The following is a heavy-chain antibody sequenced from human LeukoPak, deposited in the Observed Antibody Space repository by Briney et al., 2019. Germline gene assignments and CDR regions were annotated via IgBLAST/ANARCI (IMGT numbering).Heavy chain of an antibody. CDR2: ICYSGST. Sequence: PSETLSLTCTVSGGSISSYYWSWIRQPPGKGLEWIGYICYSGSTNYNPSLKSRVTISVDTSKNQFSLKLSSVTAADTAVYYCARDENWRERHYGMDVWGQGTTVTVSS. V-gene: IGHV4-59*01. J-gene: IGHJ6*02. CDR1: GGSISSYY. CDR3: ARDENWRERHYGMDV. D-gene: IGHD1-1*01.